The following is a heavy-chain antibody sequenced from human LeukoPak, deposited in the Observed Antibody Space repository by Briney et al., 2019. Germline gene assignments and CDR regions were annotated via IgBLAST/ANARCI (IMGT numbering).Heavy chain of an antibody. D-gene: IGHD6-13*01. J-gene: IGHJ4*02. CDR1: GYTFTSYD. CDR2: MNPNSGNT. Sequence: ASVKVSCKASGYTFTSYDINWVRQATGQGLEWMGWMNPNSGNTGYAQKFQGRVTMTRNTSISTAYMELSSLRSEDTAVYYCARGIAAAGEFDHWGQGTLVTVSS. CDR3: ARGIAAAGEFDH. V-gene: IGHV1-8*01.